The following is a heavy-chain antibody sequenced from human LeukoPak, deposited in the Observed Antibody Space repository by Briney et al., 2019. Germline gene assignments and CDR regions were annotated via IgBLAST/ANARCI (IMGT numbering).Heavy chain of an antibody. CDR2: ISGSGGTT. J-gene: IGHJ4*02. CDR3: AKDRITGTPYYFDY. V-gene: IGHV3-23*01. D-gene: IGHD1-20*01. CDR1: GFSFSSYA. Sequence: GGSLRLSCAASGFSFSSYAMSWVRQAPGKGLEWGLGISGSGGTTYYADSVKGRFTISRDNSKNTLYLQMDSLRAEDTAVYYCAKDRITGTPYYFDYGGQGTLVTVSS.